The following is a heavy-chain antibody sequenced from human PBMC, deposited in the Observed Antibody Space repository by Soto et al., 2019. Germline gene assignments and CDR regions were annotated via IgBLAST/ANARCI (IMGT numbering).Heavy chain of an antibody. CDR2: ISSRSSLI. Sequence: GGSLRLSCPASVFSFSSHSFNWVRQAPGQGLEWVAYISSRSSLILYADSVRGRFVISRDNALNSLYLQMNSPRDEDTAIYYCARERGEYDSGWYIDRWGQGTPVTVSS. CDR1: VFSFSSHS. D-gene: IGHD6-19*01. V-gene: IGHV3-21*06. CDR3: ARERGEYDSGWYIDR. J-gene: IGHJ5*02.